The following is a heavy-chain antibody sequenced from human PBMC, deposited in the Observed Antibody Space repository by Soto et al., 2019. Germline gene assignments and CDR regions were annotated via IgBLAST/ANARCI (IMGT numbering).Heavy chain of an antibody. CDR1: GNSYTCVF. D-gene: IGHD6-6*01. CDR2: IYPGDSDT. CDR3: ARPPQLGALDI. V-gene: IGHV5-51*01. J-gene: IGHJ3*02. Sequence: QNGCSTGSGNSYTCVFIGSVRQMPGKGLEWMGIIYPGDSDTRYSPSFQGQVTISADKSISTAYLQWSSLKASDTAMYYCARPPQLGALDIWGQGTMVTVS.